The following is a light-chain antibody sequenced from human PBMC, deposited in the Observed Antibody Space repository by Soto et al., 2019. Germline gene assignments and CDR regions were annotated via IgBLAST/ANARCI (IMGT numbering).Light chain of an antibody. CDR3: AGWDDSLNGRNV. J-gene: IGLJ1*01. CDR2: SNN. CDR1: SSNIGSNT. V-gene: IGLV1-44*01. Sequence: QSVLTQPPSASGTPGQRVTISCSGSSSNIGSNTVNWYQQLPGTAPKLLIYSNNQRPSGVPDRFSGSKSGTSASLAISGLQSEDEADYYCAGWDDSLNGRNVFGTGTKLTVL.